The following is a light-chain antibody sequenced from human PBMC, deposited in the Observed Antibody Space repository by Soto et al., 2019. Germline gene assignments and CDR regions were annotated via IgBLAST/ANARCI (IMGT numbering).Light chain of an antibody. V-gene: IGLV2-8*01. J-gene: IGLJ2*01. CDR1: SSDVGAYNY. CDR3: SSYAGNNGGV. Sequence: QSALTQPPSVSGSPGQSVTISCTGTSSDVGAYNYVCWYQQHPGKPPKLPISEVSKRPSGVPDRFSGSKSGNTASLTVSGLQAEDEADYYCSSYAGNNGGVFGGGTKVTVL. CDR2: EVS.